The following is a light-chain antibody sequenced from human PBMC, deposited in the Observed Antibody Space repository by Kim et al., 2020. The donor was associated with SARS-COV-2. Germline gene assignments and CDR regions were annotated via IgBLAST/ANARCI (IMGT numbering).Light chain of an antibody. Sequence: ASVKLTCALSSGHSDPFITWLQLRPEKGPRYLMKVNSDGSHSRGDGIPDRFSGSRSGAERYLTISSLRSEDEADYYCQTWDTGIRVFGGGTQLTVL. CDR1: SGHSDPF. V-gene: IGLV4-69*01. J-gene: IGLJ3*02. CDR2: VNSDGSH. CDR3: QTWDTGIRV.